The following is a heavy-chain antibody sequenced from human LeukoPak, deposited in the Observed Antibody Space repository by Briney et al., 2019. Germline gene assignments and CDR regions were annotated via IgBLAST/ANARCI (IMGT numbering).Heavy chain of an antibody. J-gene: IGHJ4*02. CDR3: ARDLIYGSGSFYYFDY. V-gene: IGHV1-8*01. D-gene: IGHD3-10*01. CDR1: GFTFTTHD. Sequence: ASVKVSCKASGFTFTTHDYNWVRQATGQGLEWMGWMNPNSGNTGYAQRFQGRVTMTRDTSVTTVYMELSSLTSDDTAVYYCARDLIYGSGSFYYFDYWGQGTLVTVSS. CDR2: MNPNSGNT.